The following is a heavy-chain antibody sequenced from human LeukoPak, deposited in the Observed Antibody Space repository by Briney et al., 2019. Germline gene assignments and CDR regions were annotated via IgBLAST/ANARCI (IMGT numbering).Heavy chain of an antibody. CDR1: GGSISSGGYS. Sequence: PSQTLSLTCAVSGGSISSGGYSWSWIRQPPGKGLEWIGYIYHSGSTYYNPPLKSRVTISVDRSKNQFSLKLSSVTAADTAVYYCARAPKVTDAFDIWGQGTMVTVSS. D-gene: IGHD2-21*02. CDR3: ARAPKVTDAFDI. CDR2: IYHSGST. J-gene: IGHJ3*02. V-gene: IGHV4-30-2*01.